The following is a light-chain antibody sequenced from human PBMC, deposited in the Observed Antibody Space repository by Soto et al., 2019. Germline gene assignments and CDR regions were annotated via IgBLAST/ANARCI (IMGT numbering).Light chain of an antibody. V-gene: IGLV1-40*01. CDR3: QSYDSSLSAV. J-gene: IGLJ3*02. Sequence: QSVLTQPPSVSGAPGQRVTISCTGSSSNIGAGYDVHWYQQLPVTAPKLLIYGNSNRPSGDPDRFSGSKSGTSASLAITGLQAEDEAHYYCQSYDSSLSAVFGGGTKVTVL. CDR2: GNS. CDR1: SSNIGAGYD.